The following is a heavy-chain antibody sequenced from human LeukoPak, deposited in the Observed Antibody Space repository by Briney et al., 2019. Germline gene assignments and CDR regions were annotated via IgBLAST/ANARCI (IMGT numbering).Heavy chain of an antibody. CDR1: GFTFSSYW. V-gene: IGHV3-74*01. CDR2: INSDGSST. J-gene: IGHJ4*02. Sequence: GSLRLSCAASGFTFSSYWMHWVRQAPGKGLVWVSRINSDGSSTSYADSVKGRFTISRDNAKNTLYLQMNSLRAEDTAVYYCVRAGYSSGWYVFWGQGSLVTVSS. D-gene: IGHD6-19*01. CDR3: VRAGYSSGWYVF.